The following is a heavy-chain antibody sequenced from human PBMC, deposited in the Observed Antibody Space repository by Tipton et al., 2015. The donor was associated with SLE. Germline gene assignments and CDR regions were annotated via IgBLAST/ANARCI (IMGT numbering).Heavy chain of an antibody. V-gene: IGHV4-59*12. CDR3: ARDGGVNDY. Sequence: TLSLTCTVSGGSISSYYWSWIRQPPGKGLEWIGYIYYSGGTNYNPSLKSRVTISVDTSKNQFSLKLSSVTAADTAVYYCARDGGVNDYWGQGTLVTVSS. D-gene: IGHD2-8*01. CDR1: GGSISSYY. CDR2: IYYSGGT. J-gene: IGHJ4*02.